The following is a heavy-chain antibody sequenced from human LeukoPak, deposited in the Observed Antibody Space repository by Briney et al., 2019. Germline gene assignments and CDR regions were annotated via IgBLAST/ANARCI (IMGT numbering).Heavy chain of an antibody. CDR1: GYTFTGYY. CDR2: INPNSGGT. Sequence: GASVKVSCKASGYTFTGYYMHWVRQAPGQGLEWMGWINPNSGGTNYAQKFQGRVTMTRDTSIRTAYMELSSLRSEDTAVYYCARGGTYYYDSSALGDAFDIWGQGTMVTVSS. V-gene: IGHV1-2*02. D-gene: IGHD3-22*01. CDR3: ARGGTYYYDSSALGDAFDI. J-gene: IGHJ3*02.